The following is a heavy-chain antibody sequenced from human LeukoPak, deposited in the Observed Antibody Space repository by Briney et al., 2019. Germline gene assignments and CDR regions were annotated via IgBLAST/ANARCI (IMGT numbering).Heavy chain of an antibody. Sequence: SETLSLTRTVSGGSISSSSYCWVWTRQPPGKGLEWIGTIYHTGSTYYNPSLKSRVAISVDTSKSHLSLKLTSVTAADTAVYFCARHWGSTMTHLDYWGQGTLVTVSS. CDR1: GGSISSSSYC. J-gene: IGHJ4*02. CDR3: ARHWGSTMTHLDY. D-gene: IGHD3-22*01. CDR2: IYHTGST. V-gene: IGHV4-39*01.